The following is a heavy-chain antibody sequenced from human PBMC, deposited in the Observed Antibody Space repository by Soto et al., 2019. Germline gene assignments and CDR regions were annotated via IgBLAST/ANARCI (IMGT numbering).Heavy chain of an antibody. J-gene: IGHJ6*02. CDR2: IIPIFGTA. CDR3: ARDSSAKYDFWSGYSSGMDV. CDR1: GGTFSSYA. Sequence: SVKVSCKASGGTFSSYAISWVRQAPGQGLEWMGGIIPIFGTANYAQKFQGRVTITADKSTSTAYMELSSLRSEDTAVYYCARDSSAKYDFWSGYSSGMDVWGQGTTVTVSS. D-gene: IGHD3-3*01. V-gene: IGHV1-69*06.